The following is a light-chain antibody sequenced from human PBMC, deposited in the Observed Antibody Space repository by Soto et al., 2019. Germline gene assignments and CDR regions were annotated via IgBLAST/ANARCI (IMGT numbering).Light chain of an antibody. J-gene: IGLJ1*01. Sequence: QSALTQPPSASGSPGQSVTISCTGTSSDVGGYNYVSRYQQYSGTAPKLMIYEVSKRPSGVPDRFSGSKSGNTASLTVTGLQAEDEADYYCSSYAGSNNFVFGTGTKLTVL. V-gene: IGLV2-8*01. CDR2: EVS. CDR3: SSYAGSNNFV. CDR1: SSDVGGYNY.